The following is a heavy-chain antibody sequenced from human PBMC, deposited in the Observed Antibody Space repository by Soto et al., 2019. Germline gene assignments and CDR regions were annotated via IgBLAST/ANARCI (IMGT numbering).Heavy chain of an antibody. V-gene: IGHV5-51*01. CDR1: GYSFTSYW. D-gene: IGHD3-22*01. CDR3: AGTHTGYYYASSGLHYYYYGMVV. CDR2: IYPGDSDT. J-gene: IGHJ6*02. Sequence: PGESLKISCKGSGYSFTSYWIGWVRQMPGKGLAWIGIIYPGDSDTRYSPSFQGQVTISADKSISTAYLQWSSLKASDTAMYYCAGTHTGYYYASSGLHYYYYGMVVWGQGTTVTVSS.